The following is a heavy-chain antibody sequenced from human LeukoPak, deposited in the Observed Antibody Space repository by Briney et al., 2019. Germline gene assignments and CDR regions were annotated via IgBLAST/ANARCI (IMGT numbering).Heavy chain of an antibody. D-gene: IGHD1-26*01. J-gene: IGHJ3*02. CDR1: GFTFSRYW. CDR3: TRGGSPPEALGDAFDM. Sequence: PGGSLRLSCAASGFTFSRYWMHWVRQAPGKGLARVSRINKDGRSTIYADSVKGRFTISRDNAKSTLYLQMNSLRAEDTAVYYCTRGGSPPEALGDAFDMWGQGTMVTVSS. CDR2: INKDGRST. V-gene: IGHV3-74*01.